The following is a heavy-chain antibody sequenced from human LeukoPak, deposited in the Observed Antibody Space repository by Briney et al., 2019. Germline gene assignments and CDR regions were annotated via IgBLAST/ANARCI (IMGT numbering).Heavy chain of an antibody. CDR2: IHSDGNT. CDR3: ARDPDDRSGLDAFDI. J-gene: IGHJ3*02. V-gene: IGHV3-53*01. CDR1: VFSLSNNY. Sequence: GGSLRLSCAAPVFSLSNNYMNRVRQAPGTGREWVSLIHSDGNTYYADSVEGRFTISRDKSKNTLYLQMNSLRAEDTAVYHCARDPDDRSGLDAFDIWGQGTKVTVSS. D-gene: IGHD3-22*01.